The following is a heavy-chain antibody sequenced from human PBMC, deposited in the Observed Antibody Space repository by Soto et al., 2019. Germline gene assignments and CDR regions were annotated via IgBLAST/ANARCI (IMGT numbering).Heavy chain of an antibody. J-gene: IGHJ5*02. CDR2: IYYSGST. CDR3: ARAPLGVVPAAIDWFDP. D-gene: IGHD2-2*02. Sequence: QVQLQESGPGLVKPSQTLSLTCTVSGGSISSGDYYWSWIRQPPGNGLEWLGYIYYSGSTYYNPCLKSRVTISVDTSKNQFSLKLSSVTAADTAVYYCARAPLGVVPAAIDWFDPWGQGTLVTVSS. V-gene: IGHV4-30-4*01. CDR1: GGSISSGDYY.